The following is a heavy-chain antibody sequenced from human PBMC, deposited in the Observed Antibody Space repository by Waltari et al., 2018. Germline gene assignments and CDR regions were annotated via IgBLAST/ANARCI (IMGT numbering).Heavy chain of an antibody. V-gene: IGHV1-8*01. CDR3: ARDLERSIAAAGY. CDR2: MNPNSGNT. Sequence: QVQLVQSGAEVKKPGASVKVSSKASGYTFTSYDFNWVRQATGQGLEWMGWMNPNSGNTGYAQKFQGRVTMTRNTSISTAYMELSSLRSEDTAVYYCARDLERSIAAAGYWGQGTLVTVSS. D-gene: IGHD6-13*01. J-gene: IGHJ4*02. CDR1: GYTFTSYD.